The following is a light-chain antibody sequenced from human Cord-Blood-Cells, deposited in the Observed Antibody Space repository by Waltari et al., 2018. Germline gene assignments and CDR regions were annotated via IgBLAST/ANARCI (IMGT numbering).Light chain of an antibody. CDR2: DAS. CDR1: QSISSY. J-gene: IGKJ2*01. V-gene: IGKV1-39*01. Sequence: DIQLTQSPSSLSASVGDRVPITFRASQSISSYLNWYQQKPGTAPKLLIYDASSLQSGVPSMFSGSGSGTDFTLTISSLQPEDFATYYCQQSYSTPYTFGQGTKLEIK. CDR3: QQSYSTPYT.